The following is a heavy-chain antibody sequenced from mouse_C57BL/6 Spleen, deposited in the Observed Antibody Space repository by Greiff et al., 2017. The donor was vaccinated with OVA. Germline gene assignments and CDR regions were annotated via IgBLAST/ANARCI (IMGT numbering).Heavy chain of an antibody. Sequence: EVQLQQSGPELVKPGASVKISCKASGYSFTGYYMNWVKQSPEKSLEWIGEINPSTGGTTYNQKFKAKATLTVDKSSSTAYMQLRSLTSEDSAVYYCARDYGSSYRSNYAMDYWGQGTSVTVSS. CDR3: ARDYGSSYRSNYAMDY. CDR2: INPSTGGT. CDR1: GYSFTGYY. V-gene: IGHV1-42*01. D-gene: IGHD1-1*01. J-gene: IGHJ4*01.